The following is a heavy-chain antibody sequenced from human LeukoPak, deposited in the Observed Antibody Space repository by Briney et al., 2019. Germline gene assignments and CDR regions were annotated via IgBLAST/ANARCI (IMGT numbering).Heavy chain of an antibody. J-gene: IGHJ4*02. V-gene: IGHV1-46*01. CDR3: ASPLPGYSSGWYEFDY. CDR2: INPTGGNT. CDR1: GYIFTTYC. Sequence: ASVKVSCKASGYIFTTYCVHWVRQTPGQGLEWMGIINPTGGNTTYAQNFQDRVTMTRDTSTSTVYMELSSLRSEDTAVYYCASPLPGYSSGWYEFDYWGQGTLVTVSS. D-gene: IGHD6-19*01.